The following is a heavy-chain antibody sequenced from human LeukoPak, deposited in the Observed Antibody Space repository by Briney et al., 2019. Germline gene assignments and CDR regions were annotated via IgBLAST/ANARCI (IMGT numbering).Heavy chain of an antibody. J-gene: IGHJ5*02. V-gene: IGHV1-8*01. CDR2: MNPNSGNT. D-gene: IGHD3-10*01. CDR1: GYTFRTYD. Sequence: ASVKVSCKASGYTFRTYDINWVRQATEQGLEWMGWMNPNSGNTGYAQKFQGRVTLTRNTSISTAYMELSSLRSEDTAVYYCARDRARGWFDPWGQGTLVIVSS. CDR3: ARDRARGWFDP.